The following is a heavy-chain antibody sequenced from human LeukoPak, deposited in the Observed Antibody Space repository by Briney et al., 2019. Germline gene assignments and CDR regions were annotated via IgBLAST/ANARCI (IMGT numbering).Heavy chain of an antibody. J-gene: IGHJ4*02. V-gene: IGHV6-1*01. CDR1: GDSVSSNSAA. CDR2: TYYRFKWFN. CDR3: ARAIAVAGNLDY. D-gene: IGHD6-19*01. Sequence: SQALSLTCAISGDSVSSNSAAWNWIRQSPSRGLEWLGMTYYRFKWFNDYAVSVKSRITINLDTSKNQFSLQLNSVTPEDTAVYYCARAIAVAGNLDYWGQGTLVTVSS.